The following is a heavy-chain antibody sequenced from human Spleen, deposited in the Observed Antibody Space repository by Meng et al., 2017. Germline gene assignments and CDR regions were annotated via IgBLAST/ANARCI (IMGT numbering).Heavy chain of an antibody. CDR1: GGSFSGYY. Sequence: SETLSLTCAVYGGSFSGYYWSWIRQPPGKGLEWIGEINHSGSTNYNPSLKSRVTISVDTSKNQFSLKLSSVTAADTAVYYCARVSLRGITMVRGAIRHWYFDLWGRGTLVTVSS. CDR2: INHSGST. D-gene: IGHD3-10*01. J-gene: IGHJ2*01. V-gene: IGHV4-34*01. CDR3: ARVSLRGITMVRGAIRHWYFDL.